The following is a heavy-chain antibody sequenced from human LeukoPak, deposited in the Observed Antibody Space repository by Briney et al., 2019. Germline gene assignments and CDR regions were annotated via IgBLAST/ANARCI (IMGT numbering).Heavy chain of an antibody. D-gene: IGHD3-22*01. CDR2: IYYSGST. V-gene: IGHV4-31*03. Sequence: PSQTLSLTCTVSGGSISSGGYYWSWIRQHPGKGLEWIGYIYYSGSTYYNPSLKSRVTISVDTSKNQFSLKLSSVTAADTAVYYCARFLDYYDSSGYYYFYYYYYGMDVWGQGTTVTVSS. CDR3: ARFLDYYDSSGYYYFYYYYYGMDV. CDR1: GGSISSGGYY. J-gene: IGHJ6*02.